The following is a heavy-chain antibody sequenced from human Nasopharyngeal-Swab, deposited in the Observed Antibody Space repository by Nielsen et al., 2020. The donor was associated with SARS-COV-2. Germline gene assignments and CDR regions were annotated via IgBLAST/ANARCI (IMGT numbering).Heavy chain of an antibody. V-gene: IGHV3-23*01. CDR2: ISGSGGST. CDR3: AKDSTKGGYDFWSGYYVSEY. J-gene: IGHJ4*02. Sequence: WIRQPPGKGLEWVSVISGSGGSTYYADSVKGRFTISRDNSKNTLYLQMNSLRAEDTAVYYCAKDSTKGGYDFWSGYYVSEYWGQGTLVTVSS. D-gene: IGHD3-3*01.